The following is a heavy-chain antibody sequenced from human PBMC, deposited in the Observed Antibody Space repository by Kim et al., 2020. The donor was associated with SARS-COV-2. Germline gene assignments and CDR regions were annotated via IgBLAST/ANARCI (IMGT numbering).Heavy chain of an antibody. V-gene: IGHV3-74*01. J-gene: IGHJ5*02. CDR3: ARLLHYYGSGSYSSGWFDP. Sequence: RFTITRDNAKNTLYLQMNSLRAEDTAVYYCARLLHYYGSGSYSSGWFDPWGQGTLVTVSS. D-gene: IGHD3-10*01.